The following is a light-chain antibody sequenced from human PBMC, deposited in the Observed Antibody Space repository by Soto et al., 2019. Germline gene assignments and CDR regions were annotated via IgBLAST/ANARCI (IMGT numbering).Light chain of an antibody. CDR3: LVWASSSVV. J-gene: IGLJ2*01. CDR2: QDF. CDR1: KLGDKY. Sequence: SYELTQPPSVSVSPGQTANIICSGDKLGDKYASWYQQKPGQSPVLVIYQDFRRPSGIPERFSGSNSGDTATLTISGTQAMDDAEYYCLVWASSSVVFGGGTKLTVL. V-gene: IGLV3-1*01.